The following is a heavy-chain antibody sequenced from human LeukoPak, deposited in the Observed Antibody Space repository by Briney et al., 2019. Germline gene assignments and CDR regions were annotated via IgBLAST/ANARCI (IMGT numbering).Heavy chain of an antibody. CDR1: GFTFSSYN. CDR3: ASGPLDY. Sequence: GGSLRLSCAASGFTFSSYNMNWVRQAPGKGLEWVSCINNLSGDIFYADSVKGRFTISRDNAKSSLFLQMNSLRAEDTAVYLCASGPLDYWGQGTLVTVSS. J-gene: IGHJ4*02. V-gene: IGHV3-21*01. CDR2: INNLSGDI.